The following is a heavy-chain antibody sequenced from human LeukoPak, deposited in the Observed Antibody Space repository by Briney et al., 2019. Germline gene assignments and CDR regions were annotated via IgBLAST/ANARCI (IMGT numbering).Heavy chain of an antibody. J-gene: IGHJ6*03. V-gene: IGHV3-30*18. CDR1: GFTFSSYG. CDR2: ISYDGSKK. Sequence: PGGSLRLSCAASGFTFSSYGMHWVRQAPGKGREGVAVISYDGSKKYYADSVKDRFTISRDNSKNTLYLQMNSLRAEDTAVYYCAKDGMYYDFWSGYDYYYYMDVWGKGTTVTVSS. D-gene: IGHD3-3*01. CDR3: AKDGMYYDFWSGYDYYYYMDV.